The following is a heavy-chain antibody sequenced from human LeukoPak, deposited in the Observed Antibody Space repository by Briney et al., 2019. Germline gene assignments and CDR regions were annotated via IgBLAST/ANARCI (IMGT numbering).Heavy chain of an antibody. Sequence: SETLSLTCTVSGGSISSYYWSWIRQPPGKGLEWIGYIYCSGSTNYNPSLKSRVTISVDTSKNQFSLKLSSVTAADTAVYYCARVRIAVADYYFDYWGQGTLVPSPQ. CDR3: ARVRIAVADYYFDY. D-gene: IGHD6-19*01. V-gene: IGHV4-59*01. CDR2: IYCSGST. CDR1: GGSISSYY. J-gene: IGHJ4*02.